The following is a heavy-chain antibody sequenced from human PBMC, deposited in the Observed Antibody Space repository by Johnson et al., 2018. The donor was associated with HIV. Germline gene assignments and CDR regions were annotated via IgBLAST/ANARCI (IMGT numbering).Heavy chain of an antibody. V-gene: IGHV3-66*04. J-gene: IGHJ3*02. CDR1: GFTFGDYA. CDR3: ASHYYDRSGYYFDAFDI. Sequence: VQLVESGGGLVQPGGSLRLSCTASGFTFGDYAMSWVRQAPGKGLEWVSVIYSGGSTYYADSVKGRFTISRDNSKNTLYLQMNSLRAEDTAVYYCASHYYDRSGYYFDAFDIWGQGTMVTVSS. CDR2: IYSGGST. D-gene: IGHD3-22*01.